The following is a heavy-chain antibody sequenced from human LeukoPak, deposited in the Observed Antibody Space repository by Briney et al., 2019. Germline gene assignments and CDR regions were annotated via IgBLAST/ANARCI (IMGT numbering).Heavy chain of an antibody. CDR2: ISAYNGNT. D-gene: IGHD2-15*01. Sequence: GASVKVSCKASGYTFTSYGISWVRQAPGQGLEWMGWISAYNGNTNYAQKLQGRVTMTRDTSTSTAYMELRSLRSDDTAVYYCAACSGGSCSEWFDPWGQGTLVTVSS. V-gene: IGHV1-18*01. J-gene: IGHJ5*02. CDR1: GYTFTSYG. CDR3: AACSGGSCSEWFDP.